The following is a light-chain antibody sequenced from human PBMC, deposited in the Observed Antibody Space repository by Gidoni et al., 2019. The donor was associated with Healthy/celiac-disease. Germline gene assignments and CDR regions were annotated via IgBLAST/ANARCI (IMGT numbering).Light chain of an antibody. CDR3: QQRSNWPPWT. V-gene: IGKV3-11*01. CDR2: DAS. Sequence: EIVLTQSPATLSLSPGARATLSCRASQSVSRYLAWYQQKPGQAPSLLIYDASNRATGIPARFSGSGSGTDFTLTISSLEPEDFAVYYCQQRSNWPPWTVGQGTKVEIK. J-gene: IGKJ1*01. CDR1: QSVSRY.